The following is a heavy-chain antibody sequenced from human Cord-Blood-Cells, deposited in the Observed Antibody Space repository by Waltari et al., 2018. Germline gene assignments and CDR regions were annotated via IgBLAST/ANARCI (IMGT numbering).Heavy chain of an antibody. V-gene: IGHV2-5*02. CDR3: AHRPPNYDFWSGYYDAFDI. CDR1: GFSLSTSGVG. J-gene: IGHJ3*02. D-gene: IGHD3-3*01. CDR2: IYWDDDK. Sequence: QITLKESGPTLVKPTQTLTLTCTFSGFSLSTSGVGVGWIRQPPGKALEWLALIYWDDDKRYSPSLKSRLTITKDTSKNQVVLTMTNMDPVDTVTYYCAHRPPNYDFWSGYYDAFDIWGQGTMVTVSS.